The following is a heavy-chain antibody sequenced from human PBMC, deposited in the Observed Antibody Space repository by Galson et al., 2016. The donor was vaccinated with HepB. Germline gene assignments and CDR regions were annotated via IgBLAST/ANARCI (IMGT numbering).Heavy chain of an antibody. CDR3: ERDPGWGALDI. V-gene: IGHV3-7*03. CDR2: IKQDGSEK. J-gene: IGHJ3*02. D-gene: IGHD7-27*01. Sequence: SLRLSCAASGFNFTSSWMSWVRQAPGKGLEWVANIKQDGSEKYYVDSVMGRFTISKENAKDSLYLQMNSLRAEDTAVYYCERDPGWGALDIWGQGTMVTVSS. CDR1: GFNFTSSW.